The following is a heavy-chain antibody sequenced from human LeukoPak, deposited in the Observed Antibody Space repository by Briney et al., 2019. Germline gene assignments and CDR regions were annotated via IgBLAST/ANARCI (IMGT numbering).Heavy chain of an antibody. J-gene: IGHJ4*02. CDR2: IQFDGSNE. Sequence: GGSLRLSCAASGFTFSSYGMHWVRQAPGKGLEWVAYIQFDGSNEQYADSVKGRFSISRDSSKNILYLQMNSLRAEDTAVYYCARDFPYYYDTSGYYSDYWGQGTLVTVSS. CDR1: GFTFSSYG. CDR3: ARDFPYYYDTSGYYSDY. V-gene: IGHV3-30*02. D-gene: IGHD3-22*01.